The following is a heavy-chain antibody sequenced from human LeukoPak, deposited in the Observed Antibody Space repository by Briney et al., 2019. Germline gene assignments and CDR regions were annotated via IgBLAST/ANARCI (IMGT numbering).Heavy chain of an antibody. CDR2: IFPSGGEI. D-gene: IGHD3-22*01. Sequence: GGSLRLSCAASGFTFSTFAMIWVRQPPGKGLEWVSSIFPSGGEIHYADSVRGRFTISRDNSKSTLSLQMNSLRAEDTALYYCAKDNLYYYDSSGYYGWFDPWGQGTLVTVSS. V-gene: IGHV3-23*01. J-gene: IGHJ5*02. CDR1: GFTFSTFA. CDR3: AKDNLYYYDSSGYYGWFDP.